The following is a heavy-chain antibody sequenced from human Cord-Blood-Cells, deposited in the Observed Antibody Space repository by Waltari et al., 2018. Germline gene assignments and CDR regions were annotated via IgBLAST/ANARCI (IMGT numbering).Heavy chain of an antibody. CDR3: AKARDGGNFDY. Sequence: QVQLVESGGGVVQPGRSLRLSCAASGFTFSSYGMPWVRQAPGKGLEWVAVISYDGSNKYYADSVKGRFTISRDNSKNTLYLQMNSLRAEDTAVYYCAKARDGGNFDYWGQGTLVTVSS. D-gene: IGHD2-15*01. V-gene: IGHV3-30*18. CDR1: GFTFSSYG. J-gene: IGHJ4*02. CDR2: ISYDGSNK.